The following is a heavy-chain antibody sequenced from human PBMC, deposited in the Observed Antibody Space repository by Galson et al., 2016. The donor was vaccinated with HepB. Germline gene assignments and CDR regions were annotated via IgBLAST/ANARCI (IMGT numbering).Heavy chain of an antibody. CDR3: ALYYYDSSGFVEYFQH. J-gene: IGHJ1*01. CDR2: IKPDGSER. V-gene: IGHV3-7*03. Sequence: SLRLSCATSGFTFGSLWMSWVRQAPGKGLEWVANIKPDGSERYYVDSLKGRFTISRDNAKNSLYLQMNNLRAEDTAVYYCALYYYDSSGFVEYFQHWGQGTRVTVSS. CDR1: GFTFGSLW. D-gene: IGHD3-22*01.